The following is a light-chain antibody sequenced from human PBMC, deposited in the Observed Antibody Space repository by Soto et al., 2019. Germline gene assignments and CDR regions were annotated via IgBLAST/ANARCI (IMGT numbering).Light chain of an antibody. CDR1: QSVSSNY. Sequence: DIVLTQSPGTLSLSPGERATLSCRSSQSVSSNYLAWYQQKPDQAPRLVIYDVSGRATGIPDRFSGSGSGTAFTLTISRLEPEDSAVYYCQQYGSSPRFGQGTKVEIK. J-gene: IGKJ1*01. CDR2: DVS. V-gene: IGKV3-20*01. CDR3: QQYGSSPR.